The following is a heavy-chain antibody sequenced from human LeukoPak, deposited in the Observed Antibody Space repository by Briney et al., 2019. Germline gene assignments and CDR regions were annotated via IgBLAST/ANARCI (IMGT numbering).Heavy chain of an antibody. CDR3: TTSYLWFGELFDY. J-gene: IGHJ4*02. V-gene: IGHV3-15*01. D-gene: IGHD3-10*01. Sequence: GGSLRLSCAASGFTFSNAWMSWVRQAPGKGLEWVGRIKSKTDGGTTDYAAPVKGRFTISRDDSKNTLYLQMNSLKTEDTAVYYCTTSYLWFGELFDYWGQGTLVTVSS. CDR2: IKSKTDGGTT. CDR1: GFTFSNAW.